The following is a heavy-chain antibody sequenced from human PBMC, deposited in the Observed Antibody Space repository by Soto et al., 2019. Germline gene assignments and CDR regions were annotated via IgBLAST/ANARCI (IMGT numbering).Heavy chain of an antibody. CDR3: ATLRPMGFDY. J-gene: IGHJ4*02. CDR2: INPSGGST. CDR1: GYALTSYY. V-gene: IGHV1-46*01. Sequence: ASVKVSCKASGYALTSYYMHWVRQAPGQGLEWMGIINPSGGSTSYAQKFQGRVTMTRDTSTSTAYMELRSLRSEDTAVYYCATLRPMGFDYWGQGTLVTVSS.